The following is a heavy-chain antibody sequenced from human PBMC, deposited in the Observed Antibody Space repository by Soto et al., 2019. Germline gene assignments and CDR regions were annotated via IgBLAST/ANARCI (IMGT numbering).Heavy chain of an antibody. D-gene: IGHD3-22*01. V-gene: IGHV3-30-3*01. Sequence: PGGSLRLSCAAPGFTFSSYAMHWVRQAPGKGLEWVAVISYDGSNKYYADSVKGRFTISRDNSKNTLYLQMNSLRAEDTAVYYCARDPGSSGYYPSYWGQGTPVTVSS. J-gene: IGHJ4*02. CDR3: ARDPGSSGYYPSY. CDR2: ISYDGSNK. CDR1: GFTFSSYA.